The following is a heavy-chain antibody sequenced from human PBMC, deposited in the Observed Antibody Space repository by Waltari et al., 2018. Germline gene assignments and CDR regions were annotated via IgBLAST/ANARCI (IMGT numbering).Heavy chain of an antibody. CDR1: GGTFSSYA. Sequence: QVQLVQSGAEVKKPGSSVKVSCKASGGTFSSYAIRWVRQAPGPGLGWMGRIIPIFGTANYAQKFQGRVTITADKSTSTAYMELSSLRSEDTAVYYCARDQEDCSGGSCTQYNWFDPWGQGTLVTVSS. D-gene: IGHD2-15*01. CDR2: IIPIFGTA. CDR3: ARDQEDCSGGSCTQYNWFDP. J-gene: IGHJ5*02. V-gene: IGHV1-69*08.